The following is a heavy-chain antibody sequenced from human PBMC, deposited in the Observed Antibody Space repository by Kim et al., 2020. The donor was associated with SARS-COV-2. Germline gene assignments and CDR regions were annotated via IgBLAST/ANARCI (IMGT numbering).Heavy chain of an antibody. CDR1: GYTFTSYG. D-gene: IGHD3-22*01. J-gene: IGHJ6*02. CDR3: ARSYYDSSGYYYAWYYYYGMDV. V-gene: IGHV1-18*01. CDR2: ISAYNGNT. Sequence: ASVKVSCKASGYTFTSYGIGWVRQAPGQGLEWMGWISAYNGNTNYAQKLQGRVTMTTDTSTSTAYMELRSLRSDDTAVYYCARSYYDSSGYYYAWYYYYGMDVWGQGTTVTVSS.